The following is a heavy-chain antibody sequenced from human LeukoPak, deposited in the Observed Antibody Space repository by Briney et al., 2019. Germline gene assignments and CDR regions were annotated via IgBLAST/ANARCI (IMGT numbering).Heavy chain of an antibody. V-gene: IGHV1-24*01. CDR2: FDPEDGET. Sequence: GASVKVSCKVSGYTLTELSMHWVRQAPGKGLEWMGGFDPEDGETIYAQKFQGRVTMTEDTSTDTAYMELSSLRSEDTAVNYCATDLPMVRGVMGLDWGQGTLVTVSS. D-gene: IGHD3-10*01. J-gene: IGHJ4*02. CDR1: GYTLTELS. CDR3: ATDLPMVRGVMGLD.